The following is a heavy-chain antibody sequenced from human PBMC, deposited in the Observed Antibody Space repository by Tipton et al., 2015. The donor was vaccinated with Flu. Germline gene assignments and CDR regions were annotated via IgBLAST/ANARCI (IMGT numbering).Heavy chain of an antibody. J-gene: IGHJ3*02. CDR2: IYPGDSDT. CDR1: GYSFTSYW. D-gene: IGHD4-17*01. CDR3: ARDMTTVTTGIGGDFDI. V-gene: IGHV5-51*03. Sequence: QLVQSGPEVKKPGESLKISCKGSGYSFTSYWIGWVRQMPGKGLEWMGIIYPGDSDTRYSPSFQGQVTISADKSISTAYLQWSSLEASDTAMYYCARDMTTVTTGIGGDFDIWGQGTMVTVSS.